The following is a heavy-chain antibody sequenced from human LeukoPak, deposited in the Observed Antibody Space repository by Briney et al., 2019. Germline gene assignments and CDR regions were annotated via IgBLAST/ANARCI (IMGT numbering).Heavy chain of an antibody. CDR3: ARLYRVYDKYSMDF. D-gene: IGHD3-22*01. Sequence: PETLSLTCAVSGGSISRYYWNWMRQPPGKGLEWIGYIYYSGSTNYNPSLKSRVTISVDTSKNQLSLKLSSVTAADTAVYYCARLYRVYDKYSMDFWGQGTLVTVSS. J-gene: IGHJ4*02. CDR2: IYYSGST. V-gene: IGHV4-59*08. CDR1: GGSISRYY.